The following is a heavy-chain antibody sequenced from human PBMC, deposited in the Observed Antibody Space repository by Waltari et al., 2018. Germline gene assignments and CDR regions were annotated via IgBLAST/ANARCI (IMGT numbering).Heavy chain of an antibody. Sequence: EVQLVESGGGLVQPGGSLRLSCSASGFTFSAYTMYWVRQAPGKGLEYVSAIHGDEVTTLYADSVAGRFTRSRDNSGNALFLQMNNLRTEDTAVYYCVKRATMITSGDWYFDRWGRGTLVTVSS. CDR1: GFTFSAYT. J-gene: IGHJ2*01. CDR3: VKRATMITSGDWYFDR. D-gene: IGHD5-12*01. V-gene: IGHV3-64D*06. CDR2: IHGDEVTT.